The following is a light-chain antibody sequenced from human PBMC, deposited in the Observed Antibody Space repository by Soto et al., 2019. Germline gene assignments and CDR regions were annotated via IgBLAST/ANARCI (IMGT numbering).Light chain of an antibody. V-gene: IGKV1-5*01. CDR1: HSISSW. Sequence: DIQMTQYPSSLSASVGDRVTITCRASHSISSWLAWYQQKPGKAPKPLIYDASSLESGVPSRFSGSGSGTEFTLTISSLQPDDFATYYCQQYSSSSEWTFGQGTKVDVK. CDR2: DAS. CDR3: QQYSSSSEWT. J-gene: IGKJ1*01.